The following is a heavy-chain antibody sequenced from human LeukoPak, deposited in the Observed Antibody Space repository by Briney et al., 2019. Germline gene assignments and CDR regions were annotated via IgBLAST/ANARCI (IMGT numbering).Heavy chain of an antibody. Sequence: GGSLRLSCEASGFTVSSNYMSWVRQTPGKGLEWVSIIYSDGSTYYADSVKGRFTISRDNSKNTMYLQMNSLRAEDTAVYYCARPLRINCGMDVWGQGTTVTVSS. V-gene: IGHV3-53*01. CDR3: ARPLRINCGMDV. J-gene: IGHJ6*02. CDR2: IYSDGST. D-gene: IGHD3-3*01. CDR1: GFTVSSNY.